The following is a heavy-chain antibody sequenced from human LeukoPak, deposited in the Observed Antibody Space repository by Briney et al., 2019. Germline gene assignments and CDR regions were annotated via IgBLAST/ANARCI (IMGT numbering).Heavy chain of an antibody. V-gene: IGHV1-69*05. CDR2: IIPIFGTA. J-gene: IGHJ4*02. CDR1: GGTFSSYA. Sequence: SVKVSCKASGGTFSSYAISWVRQAPGQGLEWMGRIIPIFGTANYAQKFQGRVAITTDESTSTAYMELSSLRSEDTAVYYCARLYCSGGSCPYDYWGQGTLVTVSS. D-gene: IGHD2-15*01. CDR3: ARLYCSGGSCPYDY.